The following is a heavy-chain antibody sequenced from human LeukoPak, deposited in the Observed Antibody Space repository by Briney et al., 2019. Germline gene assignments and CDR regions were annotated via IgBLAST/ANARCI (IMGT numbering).Heavy chain of an antibody. Sequence: GGSLRPSCAVSGFTFSSYGMHWVRQAPGKGLEWVAFIRYDGSNKFYADSVKGRFTISRDNSKNTLFLQMNSLRAEDTAAYYCARATVVSPNYWGQGTLVTVSS. CDR1: GFTFSSYG. V-gene: IGHV3-30*02. D-gene: IGHD4-23*01. CDR2: IRYDGSNK. CDR3: ARATVVSPNY. J-gene: IGHJ4*02.